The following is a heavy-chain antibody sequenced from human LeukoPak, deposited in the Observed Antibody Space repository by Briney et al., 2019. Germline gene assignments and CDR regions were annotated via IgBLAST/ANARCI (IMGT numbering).Heavy chain of an antibody. J-gene: IGHJ3*02. Sequence: GGSLRLSCAASGFTFSSYAMSWVRQAPGKGLEWVSAISGSGGSTYYADSVKGRFTISRDNSKSTLYLQMNSLRAEDTAVYYCATPWPSYGSPRAFDIWGQGTMVTVSS. CDR1: GFTFSSYA. CDR2: ISGSGGST. D-gene: IGHD5-18*01. CDR3: ATPWPSYGSPRAFDI. V-gene: IGHV3-23*01.